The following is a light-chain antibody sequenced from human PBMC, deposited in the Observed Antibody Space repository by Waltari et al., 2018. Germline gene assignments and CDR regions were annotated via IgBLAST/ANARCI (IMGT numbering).Light chain of an antibody. CDR3: HQHYTTPWT. V-gene: IGLV1-40*01. Sequence: QSVLTQPPSVSGAPGPRVPLSCTGSSSNIGAGYDVHWYQQLPGTAPKLLIYGNTKRPSGVPDRFSGSKSGTSASLAITGLQAEDEADYYCHQHYTTPWTFGQGT. CDR2: GNT. J-gene: IGLJ3*02. CDR1: SSNIGAGYD.